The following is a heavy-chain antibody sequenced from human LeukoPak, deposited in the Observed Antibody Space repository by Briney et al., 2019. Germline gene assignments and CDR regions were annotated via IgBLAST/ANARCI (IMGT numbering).Heavy chain of an antibody. CDR3: AREACREMGVMWPRLGGQDCRYDY. J-gene: IGHJ4*02. CDR2: ITPFLGIA. CDR1: GDTFSSYA. V-gene: IGHV1-69*04. Sequence: SVKVSCKASGDTFSSYAINWVRQAPGQGPEWMGRITPFLGIANYPQKFPGRVTITADESTTTAYMELSSLRSEDTAVYYCAREACREMGVMWPRLGGQDCRYDYWGQGTLVTVSS. D-gene: IGHD3-16*01.